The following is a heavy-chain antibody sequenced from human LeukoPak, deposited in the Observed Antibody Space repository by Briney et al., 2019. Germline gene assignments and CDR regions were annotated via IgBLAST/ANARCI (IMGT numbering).Heavy chain of an antibody. V-gene: IGHV5-51*01. J-gene: IGHJ4*02. CDR2: IYPGDSDT. Sequence: GESLKISCKGSGYSFANYWIGWVRQMPGKGLEWMGVIYPGDSDTRYSPSFQGQVTISADKSITTAYLQWSSLKASDTAMYYCTRGIAEAAVTKFDYWGQGTLVTVSS. CDR1: GYSFANYW. CDR3: TRGIAEAAVTKFDY. D-gene: IGHD6-13*01.